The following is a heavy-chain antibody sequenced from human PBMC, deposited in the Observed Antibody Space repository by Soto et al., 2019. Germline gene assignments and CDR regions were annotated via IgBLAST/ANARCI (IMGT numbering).Heavy chain of an antibody. CDR2: MNPNSGKT. CDR1: GGTFSSYA. V-gene: IGHV1-8*02. CDR3: ARVHPVVVAAYFDY. Sequence: GASVKVSCTASGGTFSSYAISWVRQAPGQGLEWMGWMNPNSGKTGYAQKFQGRVTMTRNTSISTAYMELSSLRSEDTAVYYCARVHPVVVAAYFDYWGQGTLVTVSS. J-gene: IGHJ4*02. D-gene: IGHD2-15*01.